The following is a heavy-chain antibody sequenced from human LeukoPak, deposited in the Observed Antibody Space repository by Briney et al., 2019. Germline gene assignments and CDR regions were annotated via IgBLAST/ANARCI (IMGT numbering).Heavy chain of an antibody. CDR1: DDSITMYD. Sequence: SETLSLTCSVSDDSITMYDRTWIRHPPGKGLEWIGYVDHTGSTNFNPSLNGRVSISRDTSKNLFSLRLRSVTAADTAVYYCARRVDWYSRYFDYWGQGTLVTVSS. V-gene: IGHV4-59*01. CDR3: ARRVDWYSRYFDY. J-gene: IGHJ4*02. D-gene: IGHD5-12*01. CDR2: VDHTGST.